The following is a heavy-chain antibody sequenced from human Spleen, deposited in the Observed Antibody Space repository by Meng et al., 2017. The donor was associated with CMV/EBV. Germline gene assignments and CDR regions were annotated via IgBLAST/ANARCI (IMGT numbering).Heavy chain of an antibody. Sequence: GGSLRLSYAASGFTFDDYAMHWVRQAPGKGLEWVSGISWNSGSIGYADSVKGRFTISRDNSKNTVYLQMNSLRAEDTAVYYCAKCLGGTGSDYWGQGTLVTVSS. CDR3: AKCLGGTGSDY. CDR2: ISWNSGSI. J-gene: IGHJ4*02. V-gene: IGHV3-9*01. CDR1: GFTFDDYA. D-gene: IGHD3-16*01.